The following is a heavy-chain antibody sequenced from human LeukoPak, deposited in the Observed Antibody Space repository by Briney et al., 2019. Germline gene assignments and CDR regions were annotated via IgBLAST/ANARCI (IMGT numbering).Heavy chain of an antibody. J-gene: IGHJ4*02. Sequence: PSETLSLTCTVSGGSISSYYWSWIRQPPGKGLEWIGYIYYSGSTYYNPSLKSRVTISVDTSKNQFSLKLSSVTAADTAVYYCARVGAVAGFSLDYWGQGTLVTVSS. V-gene: IGHV4-59*12. CDR3: ARVGAVAGFSLDY. CDR1: GGSISSYY. D-gene: IGHD6-19*01. CDR2: IYYSGST.